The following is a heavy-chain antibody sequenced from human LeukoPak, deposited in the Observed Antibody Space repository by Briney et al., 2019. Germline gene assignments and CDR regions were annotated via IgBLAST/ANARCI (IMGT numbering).Heavy chain of an antibody. CDR2: IWYDGSNK. Sequence: GRSLRLSCAASGFTFSSYGMHWVRQAPGKGLEWVAVIWYDGSNKYYADSVKGRFTISRDNSKNTLYLQMNSLRAEDTAVYYCARGRPNSRRSPFDYWGQGTLVTVSS. CDR3: ARGRPNSRRSPFDY. J-gene: IGHJ4*02. D-gene: IGHD1-14*01. V-gene: IGHV3-30*19. CDR1: GFTFSSYG.